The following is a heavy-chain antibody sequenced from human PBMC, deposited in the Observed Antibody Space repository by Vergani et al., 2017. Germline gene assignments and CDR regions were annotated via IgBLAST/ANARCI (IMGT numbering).Heavy chain of an antibody. CDR2: IWYDGSNK. V-gene: IGHV3-33*01. Sequence: VQLVESGGGVVQPGRSLRLSCAASGFTFSSYGMHWVRQAPGKGLEWVAVIWYDGSNKYYADSVKGRFTISRDNSKNTLYLQMNSLRAEDTAVYYCAREKYYYDSSGSQGSLDYWGQGTLVTVSS. CDR3: AREKYYYDSSGSQGSLDY. CDR1: GFTFSSYG. D-gene: IGHD3-22*01. J-gene: IGHJ4*02.